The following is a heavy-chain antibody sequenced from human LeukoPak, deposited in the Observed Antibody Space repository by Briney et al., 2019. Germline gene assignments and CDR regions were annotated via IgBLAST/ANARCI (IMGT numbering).Heavy chain of an antibody. CDR2: ISGNSAET. V-gene: IGHV3-23*01. J-gene: IGHJ4*02. Sequence: GGSLRLSCAASGFTFSAYAMIWDRQAPGKGLEWVSAISGNSAETFYLNSVKGRFTISRDNSKNTLFLQTNSLTSEDTAIYYCVRGDGRWFGLIDYWGQGVLVTVSS. CDR1: GFTFSAYA. CDR3: VRGDGRWFGLIDY. D-gene: IGHD3-10*01.